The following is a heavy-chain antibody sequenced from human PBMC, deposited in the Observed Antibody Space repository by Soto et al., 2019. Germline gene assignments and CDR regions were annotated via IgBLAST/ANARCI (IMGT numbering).Heavy chain of an antibody. CDR1: GGRIVSAGVY. CDR3: APGPGNSGEAPLRTRHY. Sequence: TVCGGRIVSAGVYWSWNRQHPGKGLEWIGYIYYSGSTSYNPSLKSRVTISVDRSKNQFSLKLSFLFSTDTGVYYFAPGPGNSGEAPLRTRHY. CDR2: IYYSGST. J-gene: IGHJ4*01. V-gene: IGHV4-31*02.